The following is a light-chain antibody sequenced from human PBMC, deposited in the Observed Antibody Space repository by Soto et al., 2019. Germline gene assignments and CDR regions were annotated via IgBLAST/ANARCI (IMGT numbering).Light chain of an antibody. Sequence: QSVLTQPPSASGTPGQRVTISCSGSSSNIGSNYVYWYQLHPGTAPKLLIYSNTQRPSGVPERFSGSKSGTSGSLAISGLRSEDEADYYCAAWDDSLSGPVFGGGTKLTVL. V-gene: IGLV1-47*02. CDR2: SNT. CDR3: AAWDDSLSGPV. J-gene: IGLJ2*01. CDR1: SSNIGSNY.